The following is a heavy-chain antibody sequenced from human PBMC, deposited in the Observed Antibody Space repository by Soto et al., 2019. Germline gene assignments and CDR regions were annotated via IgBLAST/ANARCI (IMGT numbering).Heavy chain of an antibody. Sequence: SETLSLTCSFSGDSVTSHYLTWIRQPPEKGLEWIGYMHYTGFSHYNPSLKSRVTMSVDTSKNQFSLQLTSVTTADTAMYFCAGENTGGWRFGYWGQGILVTVSS. CDR1: GDSVTSHY. CDR3: AGENTGGWRFGY. D-gene: IGHD2-8*02. J-gene: IGHJ4*02. V-gene: IGHV4-59*02. CDR2: MHYTGFS.